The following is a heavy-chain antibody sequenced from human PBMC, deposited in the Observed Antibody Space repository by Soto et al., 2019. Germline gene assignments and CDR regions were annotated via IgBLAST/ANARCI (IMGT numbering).Heavy chain of an antibody. D-gene: IGHD3-10*01. J-gene: IGHJ4*02. Sequence: GVLRLSCAASGVTFTSYAMTWVRQVPGEGLQWVSSISKSGDSTYYADSVKGRFTTSRGNSKNTLYLQMNSLRAEDTAIYYCAKGSFGFDYWGQGTLVTVSS. CDR3: AKGSFGFDY. CDR1: GVTFTSYA. V-gene: IGHV3-23*01. CDR2: ISKSGDST.